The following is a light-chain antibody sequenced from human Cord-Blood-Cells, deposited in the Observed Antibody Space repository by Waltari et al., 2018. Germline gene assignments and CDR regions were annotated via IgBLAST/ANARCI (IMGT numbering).Light chain of an antibody. Sequence: SYELTQPPSVSVSPGQTASIPCSGDKLGDNYACWYQQKPGQSPVLVIYQDSKLPSGIPERFSGSNSGNTATLTISGTQAMDEADYYCQAWDSSTVVFGGGTKLTVL. CDR3: QAWDSSTVV. CDR2: QDS. CDR1: KLGDNY. J-gene: IGLJ2*01. V-gene: IGLV3-1*01.